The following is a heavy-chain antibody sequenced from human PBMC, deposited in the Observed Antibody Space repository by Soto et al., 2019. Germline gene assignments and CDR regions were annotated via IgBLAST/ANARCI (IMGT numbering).Heavy chain of an antibody. V-gene: IGHV3-48*02. Sequence: GGSLRLSCAASGFTFSSYAMSWVRQAPGKGLEWVSYISSSSTIYYADSVKGRFTISRDNAKNSLYLQMNSLRDEDTAVYYCASGKDYAEGGYWGQGTLVTVSS. J-gene: IGHJ4*02. CDR1: GFTFSSYA. CDR2: ISSSSTI. D-gene: IGHD4-17*01. CDR3: ASGKDYAEGGY.